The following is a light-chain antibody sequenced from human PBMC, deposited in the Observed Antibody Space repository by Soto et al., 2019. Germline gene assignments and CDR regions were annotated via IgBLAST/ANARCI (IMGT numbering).Light chain of an antibody. CDR2: DVS. V-gene: IGLV2-11*01. CDR1: SSDVGGYNY. J-gene: IGLJ1*01. Sequence: QSALTQPRSVSGSPGQSVTISCTGTSSDVGGYNYVSWYQQHPGKAPKLMIYDVSKRPSGVPDRFSGPKSGNTASLTISGLQVEDEADYYCCSYAGSYPYVFGTGTKLTVL. CDR3: CSYAGSYPYV.